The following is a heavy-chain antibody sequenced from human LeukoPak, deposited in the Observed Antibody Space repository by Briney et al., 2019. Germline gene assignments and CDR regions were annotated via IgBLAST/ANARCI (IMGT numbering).Heavy chain of an antibody. CDR1: GLTVNSKY. D-gene: IGHD5-12*01. V-gene: IGHV3-53*01. CDR2: IYSGGST. CDR3: AKDEIGYSDYDYTLFDY. J-gene: IGHJ4*02. Sequence: GGSLRLSCAASGLTVNSKYMSWVRQAPGKGLEWVSIIYSGGSTNYADSVKGRFTISRDNSKNTLYLQMNSLRAEDTAVYYCAKDEIGYSDYDYTLFDYWGQGTLVTVSS.